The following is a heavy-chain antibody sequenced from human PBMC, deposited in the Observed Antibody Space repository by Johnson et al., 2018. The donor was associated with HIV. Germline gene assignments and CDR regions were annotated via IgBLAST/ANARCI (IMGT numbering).Heavy chain of an antibody. CDR2: INWNGDNT. Sequence: VQLVESGGGVVQPGGSLRLSCAVFGFTVSRNYMSWVRQAPGKGMECVSGINWNGDNTGYADSVKGRFTISRDNAKNSLYLQMNSLRAEDTAVYYCARERSGWYGDAFDIWGQGTMVTVSS. CDR1: GFTVSRNY. D-gene: IGHD6-19*01. J-gene: IGHJ3*02. CDR3: ARERSGWYGDAFDI. V-gene: IGHV3-20*04.